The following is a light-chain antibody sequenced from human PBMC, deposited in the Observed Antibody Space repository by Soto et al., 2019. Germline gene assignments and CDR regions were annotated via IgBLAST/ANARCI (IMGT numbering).Light chain of an antibody. CDR2: GAS. V-gene: IGKV3-20*01. Sequence: EIVLTQSPGTLSLSPGERATLSCRASQSVNSAYLAWYQQKPGQAPRLLIYGASSRATGIPDRFSGSGSGTDFTLTISRLEPEDFAVYYCQQYGSSPPYTFGQGTTLEIK. J-gene: IGKJ2*01. CDR1: QSVNSAY. CDR3: QQYGSSPPYT.